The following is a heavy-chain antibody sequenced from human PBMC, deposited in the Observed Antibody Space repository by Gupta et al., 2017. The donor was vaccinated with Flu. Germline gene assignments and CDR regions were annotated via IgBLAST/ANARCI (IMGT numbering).Heavy chain of an antibody. CDR2: ISDDGINK. CDR3: AKMYYTYNGGYYANDY. CDR1: GFTCSTHG. D-gene: IGHD3-3*01. J-gene: IGHJ4*02. Sequence: QVQLVESGGGVVQPGRSLRLSCAASGFTCSTHGMHWIRQAPGKGLEVVAVISDDGINKYDAYSVKGRFTVSRDNSKDTLYLQMNSLRAEDTALYYCAKMYYTYNGGYYANDYWGQGPLLSVSS. V-gene: IGHV3-30*18.